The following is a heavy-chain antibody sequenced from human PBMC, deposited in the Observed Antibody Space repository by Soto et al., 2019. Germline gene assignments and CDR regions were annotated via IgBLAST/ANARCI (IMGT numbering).Heavy chain of an antibody. D-gene: IGHD1-1*01. CDR3: AKDLHWYGMDV. V-gene: IGHV3-23*01. Sequence: EVQLLESGGGLVQPGESLRLSCAASGFTFGNYFMNWVRQAPGKGLEWVSDISSNGGRTHYADSVRGRFIISRDNSMNTLYLQMSSLRAEDTALYYCAKDLHWYGMDVWGQGTTVTVSS. CDR2: ISSNGGRT. J-gene: IGHJ6*02. CDR1: GFTFGNYF.